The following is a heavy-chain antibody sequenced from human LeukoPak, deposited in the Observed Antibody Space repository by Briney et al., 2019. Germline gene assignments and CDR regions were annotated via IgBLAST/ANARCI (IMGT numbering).Heavy chain of an antibody. Sequence: GGSLRLSCAASGFTFSSYSMNWVRQAPGKGLEWVSSISSSSSYIYYADSVKGRFTISRDNGKNSLYLQMNSLRAEDTAVYYCARDMGSSWNDAFDIWGQGTMVTVSS. D-gene: IGHD6-13*01. V-gene: IGHV3-21*01. CDR1: GFTFSSYS. J-gene: IGHJ3*02. CDR3: ARDMGSSWNDAFDI. CDR2: ISSSSSYI.